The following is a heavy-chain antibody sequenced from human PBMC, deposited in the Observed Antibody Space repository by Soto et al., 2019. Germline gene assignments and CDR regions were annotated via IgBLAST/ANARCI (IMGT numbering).Heavy chain of an antibody. CDR3: ARGLTVTTDYFDY. D-gene: IGHD4-17*01. V-gene: IGHV4-30-4*01. Sequence: SETLSLTCTVSGGSISSGDYYWSWIRRPPGKGLEWIGYIYYSGSTYYNPSLKSRVTISVDTSKNQFSLKLSSVAAADTAVYYCARGLTVTTDYFDYWGQGTLVTVSS. J-gene: IGHJ4*02. CDR2: IYYSGST. CDR1: GGSISSGDYY.